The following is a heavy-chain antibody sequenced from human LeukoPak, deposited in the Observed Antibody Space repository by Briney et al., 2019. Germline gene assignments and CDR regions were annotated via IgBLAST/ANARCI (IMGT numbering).Heavy chain of an antibody. CDR3: ARAGTGGIYDY. CDR2: ISGSGGST. D-gene: IGHD6-19*01. J-gene: IGHJ4*02. CDR1: GFTFSSYA. V-gene: IGHV3-23*01. Sequence: GGSLRLSCAASGFTFSSYALSWVRQAPGKGLEWVSAISGSGGSTYYADSVKGRFTISRDNSKNTLYLQMNSLRAEDTAVYYCARAGTGGIYDYWGQGTLVTVSS.